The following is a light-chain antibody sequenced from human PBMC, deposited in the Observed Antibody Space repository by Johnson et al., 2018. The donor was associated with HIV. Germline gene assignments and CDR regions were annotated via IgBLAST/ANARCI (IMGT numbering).Light chain of an antibody. V-gene: IGLV1-51*01. CDR2: DNN. CDR1: SSNIGNNY. CDR3: GTWDSSLMSGF. Sequence: QSVLTQPPSVSAAPGQKVTISCSGSSSNIGNNYVSWYQQLPGTAPKLLIYDNNKRPSGTPDRFSGSKSGTSATLGITGLQTGDEADYYCGTWDSSLMSGFVGTGTKVTVL. J-gene: IGLJ1*01.